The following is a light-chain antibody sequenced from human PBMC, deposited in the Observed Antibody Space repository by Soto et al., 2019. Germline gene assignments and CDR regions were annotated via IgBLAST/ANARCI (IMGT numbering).Light chain of an antibody. V-gene: IGKV1-39*01. CDR1: QTISRN. CDR3: QQSYSIPYT. CDR2: VVS. Sequence: DIQLTQSPSSLSASVGDRVTITCRASQTISRNLNWYQQKPGEAPKLLMYVVSSLQGGVPSRFSGSESGTDYILTISSLQPDDFATYYCQQSYSIPYTFGQGTKLEIK. J-gene: IGKJ2*01.